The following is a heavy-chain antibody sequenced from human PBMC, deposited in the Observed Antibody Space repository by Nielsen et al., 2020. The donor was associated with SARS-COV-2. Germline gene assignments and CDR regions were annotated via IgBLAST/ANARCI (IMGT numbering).Heavy chain of an antibody. CDR1: GDGLSSYW. CDR2: IDPSDSYI. J-gene: IGHJ5*02. D-gene: IGHD3-10*01. Sequence: GESLKISCKASGDGLSSYWISWVRQMPGKSPEWMGRIDPSDSYINYSPSFQGHVTISADKSISTAYLQWSSLKASDTAMYYCARHSNYYGSGTMSGWFDPWGQGTLVTVSS. V-gene: IGHV5-10-1*01. CDR3: ARHSNYYGSGTMSGWFDP.